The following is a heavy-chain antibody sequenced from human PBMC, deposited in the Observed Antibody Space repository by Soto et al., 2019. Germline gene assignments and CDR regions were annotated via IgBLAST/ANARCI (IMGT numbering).Heavy chain of an antibody. V-gene: IGHV1-3*01. CDR2: INAGNGNT. D-gene: IGHD6-19*01. CDR3: AALAVADAVDYYYGMDV. Sequence: ASVKVSCKASGYTFTSYAMHWVRQAPGQRLEWMGWINAGNGNTKYSQKFQGRVTITRDTSASTAYMELSSLRSEDTAVYYCAALAVADAVDYYYGMDVWGQGTTVTSP. CDR1: GYTFTSYA. J-gene: IGHJ6*02.